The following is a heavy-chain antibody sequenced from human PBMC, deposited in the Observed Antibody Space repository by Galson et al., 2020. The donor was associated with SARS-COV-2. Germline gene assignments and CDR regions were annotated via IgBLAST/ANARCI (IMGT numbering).Heavy chain of an antibody. D-gene: IGHD2-15*01. J-gene: IGHJ5*01. V-gene: IGHV4-38-2*02. CDR3: ARDFGYCVNNNCPPGAWFDS. CDR1: GYSISTGYY. Sequence: SETLSLTCNVSGYSISTGYYWGWIRQPPGKGPEWIGSIYLNGKTYYNPSLESLFTLSVETSKNHFSLRLKFVTAADTAVYYCARDFGYCVNNNCPPGAWFDSWGQGIQVTVSS. CDR2: IYLNGKT.